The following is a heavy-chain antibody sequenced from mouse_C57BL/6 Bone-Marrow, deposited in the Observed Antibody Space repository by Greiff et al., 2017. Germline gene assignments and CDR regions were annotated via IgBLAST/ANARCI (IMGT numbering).Heavy chain of an antibody. D-gene: IGHD1-1*01. CDR1: GYTFTSYW. V-gene: IGHV1-69*01. Sequence: VQLQQPGAELVMPGASVKLSCKASGYTFTSYWMHWVKQRPGQGLEWIGEIDPSDSYTNYNQKFKGKSTLTVDKSSSTAYMQLSSLTSEDSAVYYCARFPHYYYGSSPWYFDVWGTGATVTVSS. CDR2: IDPSDSYT. J-gene: IGHJ1*03. CDR3: ARFPHYYYGSSPWYFDV.